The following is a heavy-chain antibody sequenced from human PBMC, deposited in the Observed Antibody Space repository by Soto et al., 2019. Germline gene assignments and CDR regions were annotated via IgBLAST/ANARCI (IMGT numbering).Heavy chain of an antibody. CDR1: GYTFTGYA. D-gene: IGHD6-19*01. CDR2: INAGNSNT. Sequence: ASVKVSCKASGYTFTGYAMHWVRQAPGQRLEWMGWINAGNSNTKYSQKFQGRVTINRDTSASTVYMELSSLISEDTAVYYCARAVAVAADFDYWGQGTLVTVSS. J-gene: IGHJ4*02. CDR3: ARAVAVAADFDY. V-gene: IGHV1-3*01.